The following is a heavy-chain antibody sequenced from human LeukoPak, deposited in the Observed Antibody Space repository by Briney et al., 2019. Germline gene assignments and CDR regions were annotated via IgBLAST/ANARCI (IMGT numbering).Heavy chain of an antibody. D-gene: IGHD4-17*01. CDR2: LYSGGST. Sequence: GGSLRLSCVASGFTVSNTYMTWVRQAPGKGLEWVSNLYSGGSTYYAHSVKGRLTISRDNSKNTVYLQMNSLGAGDTAVYYCARQSNYGDYDPWGQGTLVTVSS. J-gene: IGHJ5*02. V-gene: IGHV3-53*01. CDR3: ARQSNYGDYDP. CDR1: GFTVSNTY.